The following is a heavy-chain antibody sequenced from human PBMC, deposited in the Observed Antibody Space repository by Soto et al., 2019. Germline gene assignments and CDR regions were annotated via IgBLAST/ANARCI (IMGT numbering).Heavy chain of an antibody. CDR2: ISYDGSNK. D-gene: IGHD6-6*01. CDR3: AKDGRSNYYYYGMDV. V-gene: IGHV3-30*18. CDR1: GFTFGSYG. Sequence: GGSLRLSCAASGFTFGSYGMHWVGQAPGKGLEWVAVISYDGSNKYYADSVKGRFTISRDNSKNTPYLQMNSLRAEDTAVYYCAKDGRSNYYYYGMDVWGQGTTVTVSS. J-gene: IGHJ6*02.